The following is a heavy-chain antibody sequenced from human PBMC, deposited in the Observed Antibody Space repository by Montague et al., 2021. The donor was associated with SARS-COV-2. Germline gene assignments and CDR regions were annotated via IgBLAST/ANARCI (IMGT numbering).Heavy chain of an antibody. V-gene: IGHV4-59*01. J-gene: IGHJ6*02. Sequence: SETLSLTCTVSGGSISNYYWSWIRQSPGKGLEWIAYMYYSGSTKYNPSLKSRATISVDTSKNQFSLTLSSMTAADTAVYYCARARGGTMLGVIGAYYGMDIWGQGTSVTVS. CDR2: MYYSGST. CDR3: ARARGGTMLGVIGAYYGMDI. CDR1: GGSISNYY. D-gene: IGHD1-1*01.